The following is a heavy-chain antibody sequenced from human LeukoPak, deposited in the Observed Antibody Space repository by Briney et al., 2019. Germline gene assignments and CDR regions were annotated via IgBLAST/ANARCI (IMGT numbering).Heavy chain of an antibody. CDR3: ARECGTGIGWFDP. D-gene: IGHD1-26*01. CDR1: GGSFSGYY. Sequence: SETLSLTCAVYGGSFSGYYWSWIRQPPGKGLEWIGEINHSGSTNYNPSLKSRVTISVDTSKNQFSLKLSSVTAADTAVYYCARECGTGIGWFDPWGQGTLVTVSS. V-gene: IGHV4-34*01. CDR2: INHSGST. J-gene: IGHJ5*02.